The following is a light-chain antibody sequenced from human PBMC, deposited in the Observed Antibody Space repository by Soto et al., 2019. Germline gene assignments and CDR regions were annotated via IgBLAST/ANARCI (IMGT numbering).Light chain of an antibody. CDR1: SSDVGGYNY. Sequence: QSALTQPPSASGSPGQSVTISCTGTSSDVGGYNYVSWYQQYPGRAPKLMIYEVTKRPSGVPYRFSGSKSGNTASLTVSGLLAEDEADYSCSSYAASNNFYFVFGGGTKLTVL. CDR3: SSYAASNNFYFV. CDR2: EVT. J-gene: IGLJ3*02. V-gene: IGLV2-8*01.